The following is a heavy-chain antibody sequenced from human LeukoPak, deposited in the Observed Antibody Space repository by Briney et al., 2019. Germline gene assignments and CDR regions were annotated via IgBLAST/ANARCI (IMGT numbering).Heavy chain of an antibody. CDR1: GYTFTSYG. V-gene: IGHV1-18*01. CDR2: ISAYNGNT. J-gene: IGHJ3*02. CDR3: ARVGRYYDSSGYSQEDAFDI. D-gene: IGHD3-22*01. Sequence: ASVKVSCKASGYTFTSYGISWVRQAPGQGLEWMGWISAYNGNTNYAQKLQGRVTMTTDTSTSTAYMELRSLRSDDTAVYYCARVGRYYDSSGYSQEDAFDIWGQGTMVTVSS.